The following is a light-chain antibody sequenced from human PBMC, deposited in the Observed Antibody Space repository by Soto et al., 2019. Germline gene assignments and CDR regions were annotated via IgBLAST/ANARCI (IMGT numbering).Light chain of an antibody. J-gene: IGKJ1*01. Sequence: EIVLTQSPATLSLSPGERATLSCRASQTISIYLAWYQQKPGQAPRLLIYDASNRATGIPARFSGSGSGTEFTLTINSLQPDDFATYYCQQYHIYSGTFGQGTKVDIK. CDR1: QTISIY. CDR3: QQYHIYSGT. CDR2: DAS. V-gene: IGKV3-11*01.